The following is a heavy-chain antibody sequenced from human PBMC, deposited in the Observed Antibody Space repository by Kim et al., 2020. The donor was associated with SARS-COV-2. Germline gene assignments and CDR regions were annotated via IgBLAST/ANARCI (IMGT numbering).Heavy chain of an antibody. CDR2: IWYDGSNK. CDR3: ARDLYYYDSSGYSLDF. D-gene: IGHD3-22*01. J-gene: IGHJ4*02. V-gene: IGHV3-33*01. CDR1: GFTFSSYG. Sequence: GGSLRLSCAASGFTFSSYGMHWVRQAPGKGLEWVAVIWYDGSNKYYADSVKGRFTISRDNSKNTLYLQMNSLRAEDTAVYYCARDLYYYDSSGYSLDFWGQGTLVTVSS.